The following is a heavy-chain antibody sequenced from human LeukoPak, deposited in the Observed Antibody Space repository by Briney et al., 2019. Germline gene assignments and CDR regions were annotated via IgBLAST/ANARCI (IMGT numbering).Heavy chain of an antibody. CDR3: AKEGIDGSGYDLDY. CDR1: GFTFSSYA. V-gene: IGHV3-23*01. J-gene: IGHJ4*02. D-gene: IGHD5-12*01. CDR2: ISDSGDST. Sequence: GSLRLSCVASGFTFSSYAMNWVRQAPGKGLDWVSGISDSGDSTYYADSVKGRFTISRDISKNTLYLQMTSLRAEDTAVYYCAKEGIDGSGYDLDYWGQGTRVTVSS.